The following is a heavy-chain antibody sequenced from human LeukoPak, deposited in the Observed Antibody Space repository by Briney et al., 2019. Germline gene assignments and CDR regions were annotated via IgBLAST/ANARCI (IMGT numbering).Heavy chain of an antibody. CDR3: ARPGGYSGYDYYFDY. J-gene: IGHJ4*02. CDR2: IYPGDSDT. V-gene: IGHV5-51*01. D-gene: IGHD5-12*01. Sequence: GESLKISCKGSGYSSTSYWIGWVRQMPGKGLEWMGIIYPGDSDTRYSPSFQGQVTISADKSISTAYLQWSSLKASDTAMYYCARPGGYSGYDYYFDYWGQGTLVTVSS. CDR1: GYSSTSYW.